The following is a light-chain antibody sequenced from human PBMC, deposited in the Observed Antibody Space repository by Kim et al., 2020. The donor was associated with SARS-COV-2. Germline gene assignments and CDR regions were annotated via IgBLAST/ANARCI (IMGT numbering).Light chain of an antibody. CDR1: NIGSKG. CDR2: YDS. V-gene: IGLV3-21*04. J-gene: IGLJ3*02. Sequence: GKTARITCGGNNIGSKGVHWYQQKPGQAPVLVIYYDSDRPSGIPERFSGSNSGNTATLTISRVEAGDEADYYCQVWDSSSDHTGWVFGGGTQLTVL. CDR3: QVWDSSSDHTGWV.